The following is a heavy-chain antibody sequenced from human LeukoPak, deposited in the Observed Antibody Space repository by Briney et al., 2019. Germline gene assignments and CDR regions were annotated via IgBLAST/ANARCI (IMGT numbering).Heavy chain of an antibody. V-gene: IGHV4-59*01. Sequence: SETLSLTCTVSGGSISSYYWSWIRQPPGKGLEWIGYIYYSGGTNYNPSLKSRVTISVDTSKNQFSLKLSSVTAADTAVYYCARGPLGRWVTIDYWGQGALVTVSS. D-gene: IGHD4-23*01. J-gene: IGHJ4*02. CDR1: GGSISSYY. CDR2: IYYSGGT. CDR3: ARGPLGRWVTIDY.